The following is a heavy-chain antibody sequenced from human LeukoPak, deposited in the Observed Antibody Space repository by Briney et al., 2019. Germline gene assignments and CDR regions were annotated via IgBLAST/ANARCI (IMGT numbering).Heavy chain of an antibody. V-gene: IGHV3-23*01. CDR1: GFTFSSYA. CDR3: AKRGAVADNFDY. D-gene: IGHD6-19*01. Sequence: GGSLRLSCTASGFTFSSYAMSWVRQAPGKGLEWVSAISGSGGSTYYADSVKGRFTISRGNSMNTLYLQMNSLRAEDTAVYYCAKRGAVADNFDYWGQGTLVTVSS. J-gene: IGHJ4*02. CDR2: ISGSGGST.